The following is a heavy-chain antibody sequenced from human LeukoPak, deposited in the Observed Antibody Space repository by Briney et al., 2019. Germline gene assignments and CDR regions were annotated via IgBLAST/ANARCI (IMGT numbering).Heavy chain of an antibody. CDR2: IYYSGST. Sequence: SETLSVTCTGSGGSINSGAYYWNWIRQPPGKGLEWIGYIYYSGSTYYNPSLKSRITISVDTSKSQFSLKLSSVTAADTAVYYCASSSWYYFDYWGQGTLVTVSS. CDR3: ASSSWYYFDY. J-gene: IGHJ4*02. D-gene: IGHD6-13*01. V-gene: IGHV4-30-4*08. CDR1: GGSINSGAYY.